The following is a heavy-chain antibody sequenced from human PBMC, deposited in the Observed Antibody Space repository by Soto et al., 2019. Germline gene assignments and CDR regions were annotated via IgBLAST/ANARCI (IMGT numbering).Heavy chain of an antibody. D-gene: IGHD6-13*01. CDR3: ARDLAAGMIDY. CDR2: ISAHNGNT. Sequence: QVQLVQSGAEVKKPGASVKVSCKASGYTFTSYGISWVRQAPGQGLEWMGWISAHNGNTKYAQKVQGRVTMTTDTSTSTAYMEMRILRSDDTAVYYCARDLAAGMIDYWGQGTLVTVSS. V-gene: IGHV1-18*01. CDR1: GYTFTSYG. J-gene: IGHJ4*02.